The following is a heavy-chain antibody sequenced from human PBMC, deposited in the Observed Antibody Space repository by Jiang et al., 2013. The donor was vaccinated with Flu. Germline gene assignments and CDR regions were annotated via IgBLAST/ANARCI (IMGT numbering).Heavy chain of an antibody. Sequence: LLKPSETLSLTCAVYGGSFSGYYWSWIRQPPGKGLEWIGEINHSGSTNYNPSLKSRVTISVDTSKNQFSLKLSSVTAADTAVYYCARDRYCSSTSCSHYYYYGMDVWGQGTTVTV. CDR3: ARDRYCSSTSCSHYYYYGMDV. V-gene: IGHV4-34*01. CDR1: GGSFSGYY. D-gene: IGHD2-2*01. J-gene: IGHJ6*02. CDR2: INHSGST.